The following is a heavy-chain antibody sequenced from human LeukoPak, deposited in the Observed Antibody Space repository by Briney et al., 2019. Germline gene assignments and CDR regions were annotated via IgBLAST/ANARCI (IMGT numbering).Heavy chain of an antibody. CDR1: GFTFTRSA. V-gene: IGHV1-58*02. D-gene: IGHD3-10*01. Sequence: ASVKVSCKASGFTFTRSAMQWVRQARGQRLEWIGWIVVGSGNTKYAQKFQERVTITRDMSTGTAYMELSSLRSEDTAVYYCAASGFGFGELPSYFYYYMDVWGKGTTVTIPS. J-gene: IGHJ6*03. CDR2: IVVGSGNT. CDR3: AASGFGFGELPSYFYYYMDV.